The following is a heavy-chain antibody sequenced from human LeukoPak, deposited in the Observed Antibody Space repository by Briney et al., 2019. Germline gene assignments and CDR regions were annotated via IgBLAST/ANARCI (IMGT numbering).Heavy chain of an antibody. CDR3: ARGKAALSVEQQLVRRRNWFDP. D-gene: IGHD6-13*01. J-gene: IGHJ5*02. CDR2: INPNSGGT. CDR1: GYTFTGYY. Sequence: GASVKVSCKASGYTFTGYYMHWVRQAPGQGLEWMGWINPNSGGTNYAQKFQGRVTMTRDTSISTAYMELSRLRSDDTAVYYCARGKAALSVEQQLVRRRNWFDPWGQGTLVTVSS. V-gene: IGHV1-2*02.